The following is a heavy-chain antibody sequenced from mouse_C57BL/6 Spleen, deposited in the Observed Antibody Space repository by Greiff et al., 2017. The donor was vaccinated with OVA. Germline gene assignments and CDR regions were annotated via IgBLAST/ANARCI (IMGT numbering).Heavy chain of an antibody. CDR3: AKAGTGFAY. V-gene: IGHV5-17*01. D-gene: IGHD3-3*01. CDR2: ISSGSSTI. Sequence: EVQLVESGGGLVKPGGSLKLSCAASGFTFSDYGMHWVRQAPEKGLEWVAYISSGSSTIYYADTVKGRFTISRDNAKNTLFLQMTSLMSEDTDMYYCAKAGTGFAYWGQGTLVTVSA. CDR1: GFTFSDYG. J-gene: IGHJ3*01.